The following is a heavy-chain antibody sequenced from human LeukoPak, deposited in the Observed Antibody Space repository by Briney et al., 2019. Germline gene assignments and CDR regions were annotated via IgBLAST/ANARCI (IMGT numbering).Heavy chain of an antibody. CDR3: ARRTMVATVDY. Sequence: SETLSLTCAVSGYSISTGYYWAWIRPPPGKGLEWIGSIYHSGTTYYNPSLKSRVTISVDTSKNQFSLKLSSVTAADTAVYYCARRTMVATVDYWGQGTLVTVSS. J-gene: IGHJ4*02. D-gene: IGHD5-12*01. V-gene: IGHV4-38-2*01. CDR2: IYHSGTT. CDR1: GYSISTGYY.